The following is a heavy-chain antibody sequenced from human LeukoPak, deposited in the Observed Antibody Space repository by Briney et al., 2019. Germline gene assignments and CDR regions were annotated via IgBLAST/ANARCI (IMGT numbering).Heavy chain of an antibody. CDR2: ISAYSGQT. D-gene: IGHD3-16*02. Sequence: GASVKVSCKASGYTFSIYGTTWVRQAPGQGLEWMGWISAYSGQTKFAQKFQGRVTLTTDTSTSTAHMELRSLRSDDTAVYYCARADSLDSSFCYRVWGQGTLVTVSS. CDR1: GYTFSIYG. CDR3: ARADSLDSSFCYRV. J-gene: IGHJ4*02. V-gene: IGHV1-18*01.